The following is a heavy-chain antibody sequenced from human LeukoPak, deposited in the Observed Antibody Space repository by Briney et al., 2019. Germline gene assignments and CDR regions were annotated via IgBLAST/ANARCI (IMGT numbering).Heavy chain of an antibody. D-gene: IGHD1-26*01. CDR2: ISYDGSNK. J-gene: IGHJ3*02. V-gene: IGHV3-30*18. Sequence: PGGSLRLSCAASGFTFSSYGMHWVRQAPGKGLEWVAVISYDGSNKYYADSVKGRFTISRDNSKNTLYLQMNSLRAEDTAVYYCAKARGGSYLAGAFDIWGQGTMVTVSS. CDR3: AKARGGSYLAGAFDI. CDR1: GFTFSSYG.